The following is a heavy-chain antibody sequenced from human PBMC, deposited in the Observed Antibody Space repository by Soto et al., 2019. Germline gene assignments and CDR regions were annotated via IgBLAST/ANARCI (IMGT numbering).Heavy chain of an antibody. Sequence: QVQLVQSGAEVKNPWASVKVSCKTSGYSFASYDINWVREATGQGVEWMGWMSPNSGNTGYAQKFQGRVTMTRNTSISTAYMDLNSLSSEDTAVYYCARGVDAGMDVWGQGITVTVSS. V-gene: IGHV1-8*01. CDR1: GYSFASYD. CDR2: MSPNSGNT. CDR3: ARGVDAGMDV. D-gene: IGHD1-1*01. J-gene: IGHJ6*02.